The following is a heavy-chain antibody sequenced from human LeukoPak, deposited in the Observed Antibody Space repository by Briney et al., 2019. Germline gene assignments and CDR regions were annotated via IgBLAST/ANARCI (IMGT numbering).Heavy chain of an antibody. CDR2: INHSGST. D-gene: IGHD4-17*01. V-gene: IGHV4-34*01. J-gene: IGHJ2*01. Sequence: PSETLSFTCAVYGVSFSGYYWSWIRQPPGKGLEWIGEINHSGSTNYNPSLKSRVTISVDTSKNQFSLKLSSVTAADTAVYYCASYFIIGDYALDLWGRGTLVTVSS. CDR3: ASYFIIGDYALDL. CDR1: GVSFSGYY.